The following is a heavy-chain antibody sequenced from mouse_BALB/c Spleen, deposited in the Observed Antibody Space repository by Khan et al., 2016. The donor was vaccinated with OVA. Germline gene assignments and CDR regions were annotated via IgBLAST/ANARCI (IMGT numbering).Heavy chain of an antibody. J-gene: IGHJ2*01. CDR3: ARYGDYGDFYYFDS. CDR1: GFSLTDYG. Sequence: QVQLKESGPGLVAPSQSLSITCTVSGFSLTDYGVNWVRQSPGKGLEWLGMIWGDGGTDYNSALKSRLRIIKDNSKRQVFLKMNSLQTDDTARYYCARYGDYGDFYYFDSWGQGTPLPVPS. CDR2: IWGDGGT. V-gene: IGHV2-6-7*01. D-gene: IGHD2-13*01.